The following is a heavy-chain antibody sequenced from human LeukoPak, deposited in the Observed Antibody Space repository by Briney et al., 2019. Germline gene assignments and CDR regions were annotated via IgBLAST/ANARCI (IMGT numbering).Heavy chain of an antibody. CDR1: GGSISSGGYS. Sequence: PSETLSLTCAVSGGSISSGGYSWSWIRQPPGKGLEWIGYIYHSGSTYYNPSLKSRVTISVDTSKNQFSLKLSSVTAADTAVYYCARGGSSDPFGAFDIWGQGTMVTVPS. CDR3: ARGGSSDPFGAFDI. J-gene: IGHJ3*02. CDR2: IYHSGST. V-gene: IGHV4-30-2*01. D-gene: IGHD6-6*01.